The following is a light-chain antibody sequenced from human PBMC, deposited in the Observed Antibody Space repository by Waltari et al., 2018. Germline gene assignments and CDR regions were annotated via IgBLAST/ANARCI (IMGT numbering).Light chain of an antibody. V-gene: IGKV1-9*01. CDR1: QGISSY. J-gene: IGKJ5*01. Sequence: IQLTQSPSSLSPSVGHRVTITCRASQGISSYLAWYQQKPGKAPKLLIYAASTLQSGVPSRFSGSGSGTDFTLTISSLQPEDFATYYCQQLNSFPITFDQGTRLEIK. CDR2: AAS. CDR3: QQLNSFPIT.